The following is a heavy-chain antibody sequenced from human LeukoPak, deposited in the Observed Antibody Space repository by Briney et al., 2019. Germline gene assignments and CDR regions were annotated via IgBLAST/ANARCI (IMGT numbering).Heavy chain of an antibody. D-gene: IGHD4-17*01. CDR2: INRSEGT. CDR1: GGSFSGYY. J-gene: IGHJ4*02. CDR3: ARQGYADFSSRPFDY. V-gene: IGHV4-34*01. Sequence: PSETLSLTCAVYGGSFSGYYWSWIRQPPGKGLEWIGEINRSEGTHYNPSLKSRVTISVDTSKNQFSLKLSSVTAADTAMYFCARQGYADFSSRPFDYWGQGTLVTVSS.